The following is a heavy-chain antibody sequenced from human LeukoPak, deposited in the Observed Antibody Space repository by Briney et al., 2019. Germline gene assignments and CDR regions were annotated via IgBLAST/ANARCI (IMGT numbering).Heavy chain of an antibody. J-gene: IGHJ5*02. CDR2: INPNSGNT. CDR3: AREGAAAEDVNWFDP. D-gene: IGHD6-25*01. Sequence: GASVKVSCKASGYTFTGFYMHWVRQAPGQGLEWMGWINPNSGNTHYTQKFQDRVTMTRDTSTSTAYMELSSLESDDTAIYYCAREGAAAEDVNWFDPWGQGTLVTVSS. V-gene: IGHV1-2*02. CDR1: GYTFTGFY.